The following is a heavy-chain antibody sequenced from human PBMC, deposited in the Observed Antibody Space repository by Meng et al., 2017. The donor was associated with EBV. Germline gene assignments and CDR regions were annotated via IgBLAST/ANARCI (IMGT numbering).Heavy chain of an antibody. CDR3: ARGDYTNYPRWFDT. V-gene: IGHV4-61*01. J-gene: IGHJ5*02. D-gene: IGHD4-11*01. CDR2: IYYTGST. Sequence: QVQLQESGPGLVKPSEXLSLTCTVSGGAVNNESYYWGWIRQPPGKGLEYIGYIYYTGSTNYNSSLKSRVTISLDKSKNQFSLKLTSLTAADTAIYYCARGDYTNYPRWFDTWGQGTPVTVSS. CDR1: GGAVNNESYY.